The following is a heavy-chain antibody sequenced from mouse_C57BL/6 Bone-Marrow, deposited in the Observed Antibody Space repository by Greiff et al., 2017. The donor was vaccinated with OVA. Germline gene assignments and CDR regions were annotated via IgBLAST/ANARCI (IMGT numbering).Heavy chain of an antibody. CDR2: IYPGSGNT. Sequence: QVQLQQSGPELVKPGASVKISCKASGYTFTDYCINWVKQRPGQGLEWIGGIYPGSGNTKYNEKFKGKATLTVDTSSSTAYMQLSSLTSEDSAVYFCARGGWDYGGYWGQGTTLTVSS. CDR3: ARGGWDYGGY. J-gene: IGHJ2*01. V-gene: IGHV1-84*01. CDR1: GYTFTDYC. D-gene: IGHD3-2*02.